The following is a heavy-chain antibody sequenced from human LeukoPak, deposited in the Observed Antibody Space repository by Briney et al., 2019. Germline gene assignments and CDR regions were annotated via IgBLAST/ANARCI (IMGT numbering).Heavy chain of an antibody. CDR2: INPSGGST. Sequence: GASVKVSCKVSGYTLTELSMHWVRQAPGQGLEWMGIINPSGGSTSYAQKFQGRVTMTRDTSTSTVYMELSSLRSEDTAVYYCARDQTIVVVPAAILPYYYYYMDVWGKGTTVTVSS. CDR3: ARDQTIVVVPAAILPYYYYYMDV. J-gene: IGHJ6*03. D-gene: IGHD2-2*02. CDR1: GYTLTELS. V-gene: IGHV1-46*01.